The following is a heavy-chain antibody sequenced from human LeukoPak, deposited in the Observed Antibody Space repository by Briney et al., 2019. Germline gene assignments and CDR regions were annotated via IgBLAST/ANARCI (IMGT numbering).Heavy chain of an antibody. CDR3: ARSGRLYGSYDY. Sequence: ETLSLTCTVSGGSISSSSYYWGWIRQPPGKGLEWIGSIYYSGSTYYNPSLKSRVTISVDTPKNQFSLKLSSVTAADTAVYYCARSGRLYGSYDYWGQGTLVTVSS. CDR2: IYYSGST. J-gene: IGHJ4*02. D-gene: IGHD4-17*01. CDR1: GGSISSSSYY. V-gene: IGHV4-39*07.